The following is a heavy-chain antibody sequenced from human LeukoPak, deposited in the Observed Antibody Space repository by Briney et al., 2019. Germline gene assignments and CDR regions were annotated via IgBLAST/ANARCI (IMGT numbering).Heavy chain of an antibody. D-gene: IGHD2-8*01. CDR3: VRGCMFCRWKTYFDP. CDR2: IGTGGDS. V-gene: IGHV3-13*01. CDR1: GFTFNTYD. J-gene: IGHJ5*02. Sequence: GGSLRLSCAASGFTFNTYDMHWVRQAAEKGLEWVSAIGTGGDSFYPDSVKGRFTMSRENAKNSVYLQMNSLRAEDTAVYYCVRGCMFCRWKTYFDPWGQGTLVTVSS.